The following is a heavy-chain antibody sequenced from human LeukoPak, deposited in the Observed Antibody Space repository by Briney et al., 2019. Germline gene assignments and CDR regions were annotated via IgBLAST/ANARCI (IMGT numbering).Heavy chain of an antibody. V-gene: IGHV4-39*07. CDR2: INHSGST. CDR3: ARGLTDSGSYLDY. Sequence: PSETLSLTCTVSGGSISSSSYYWGWIRQPPGKGLEWIGEINHSGSTNYNPSLKSRVTISVDTSKNQFSLKLSSVTAADTAVYYCARGLTDSGSYLDYWGQGTLVTVSS. D-gene: IGHD1-26*01. J-gene: IGHJ4*02. CDR1: GGSISSSSYY.